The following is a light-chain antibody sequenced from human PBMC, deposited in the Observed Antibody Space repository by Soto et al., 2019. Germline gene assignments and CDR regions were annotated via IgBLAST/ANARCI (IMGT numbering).Light chain of an antibody. CDR3: QQYGSSPPRYT. J-gene: IGKJ2*01. CDR2: GAS. CDR1: QSVSSSY. V-gene: IGKV3-20*01. Sequence: EIVLTQSPGTLSLYPGERATLSCRASQSVSSSYLAWYQQKPGQTPRLLIHGASSRDTGIPDRFSGSGSGTDFPLTISRLEPEDFAVYYCQQYGSSPPRYTFGQVTKLEIK.